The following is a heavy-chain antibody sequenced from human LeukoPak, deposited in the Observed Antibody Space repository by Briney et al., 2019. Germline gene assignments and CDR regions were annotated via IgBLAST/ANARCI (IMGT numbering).Heavy chain of an antibody. V-gene: IGHV4-30-2*01. CDR2: INHSGST. CDR3: ATSNSGTYRYGMDV. CDR1: GDSISSGGNY. D-gene: IGHD1-26*01. J-gene: IGHJ6*02. Sequence: SETLSLTCTVSGDSISSGGNYWSWIRQPPGKGLEWIGYINHSGSTNYNPSLKSRVTISVDTSKNQFSLKLSSVTAADTAVYYCATSNSGTYRYGMDVWGQGTTVTVSS.